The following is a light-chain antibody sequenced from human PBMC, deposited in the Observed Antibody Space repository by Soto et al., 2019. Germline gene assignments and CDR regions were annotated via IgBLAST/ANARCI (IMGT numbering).Light chain of an antibody. CDR2: SND. CDR3: TSHTTSTTLPVV. Sequence: QSVLTQPPSASGTPGQRVTISCSGSGSNIGSHTVSWYQQLPGTAPNLLIYSNDQRPSGVPDRFSGSKSGTSASLAISGLQSEDEADYYCTSHTTSTTLPVVFGGGTKLTVL. V-gene: IGLV1-44*01. J-gene: IGLJ2*01. CDR1: GSNIGSHT.